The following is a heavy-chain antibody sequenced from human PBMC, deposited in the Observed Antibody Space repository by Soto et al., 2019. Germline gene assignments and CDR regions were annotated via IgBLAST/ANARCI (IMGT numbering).Heavy chain of an antibody. CDR1: GFSVSNNF. V-gene: IGHV3-53*02. D-gene: IGHD1-26*01. J-gene: IGHJ4*02. CDR3: ARDGNGQSGSPH. CDR2: IYSGGYT. Sequence: EVQLVETGGGLIQPGGSLRLSCAVSGFSVSNNFMIWVRQAPGKGLEWVSLIYSGGYTAYADSVRGRFAISRDGSMNTLYLQMNSLRVEDTAVYYCARDGNGQSGSPHWGQGTLVPVSS.